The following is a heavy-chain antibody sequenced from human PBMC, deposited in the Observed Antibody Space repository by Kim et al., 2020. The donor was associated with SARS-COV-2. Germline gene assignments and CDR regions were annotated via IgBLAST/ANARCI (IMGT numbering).Heavy chain of an antibody. CDR3: ARAPYSSSWYFDY. J-gene: IGHJ4*02. D-gene: IGHD6-13*01. CDR1: GGSFSGYY. V-gene: IGHV4-34*01. CDR2: INHSGST. Sequence: SETLSLTCAVYGGSFSGYYWSWIRQPPGKGLEWIGEINHSGSTNYNPSLKSRVTISVDTSKNQFSLKLSSVTAADTAVYYCARAPYSSSWYFDYWGQGTL.